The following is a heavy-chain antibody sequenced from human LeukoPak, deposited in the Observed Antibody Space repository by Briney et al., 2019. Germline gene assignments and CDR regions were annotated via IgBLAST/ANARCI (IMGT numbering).Heavy chain of an antibody. CDR3: ARNSRRTMAVDY. J-gene: IGHJ4*02. CDR1: GFTFSSYA. Sequence: GGSLRLSCAASGFTFSSYAMHWVRQAPGKGLEWVAVISYDGSNKYYADSVKGRFTISRDNSKNTLYLQMNSLRAEDTAVYYCARNSRRTMAVDYWGQGTLVTVSS. CDR2: ISYDGSNK. D-gene: IGHD2-2*01. V-gene: IGHV3-30-3*01.